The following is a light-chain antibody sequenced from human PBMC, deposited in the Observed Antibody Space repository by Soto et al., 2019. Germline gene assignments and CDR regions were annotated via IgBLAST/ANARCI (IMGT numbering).Light chain of an antibody. CDR2: AAS. Sequence: DLQLTQSPSFLSASVGDRVMITCRASQGISSYLAWYQQKPGKAPNLLIYAASTLQSGVPSRFSGSGSGTEFTLTISSLQPEDFATYYCQQLNSYPLTFGGGTKVEIK. CDR1: QGISSY. J-gene: IGKJ4*01. CDR3: QQLNSYPLT. V-gene: IGKV1-9*01.